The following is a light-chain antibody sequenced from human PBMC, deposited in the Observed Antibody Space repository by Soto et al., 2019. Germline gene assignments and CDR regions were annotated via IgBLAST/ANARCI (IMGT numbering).Light chain of an antibody. CDR1: QGISNL. V-gene: IGKV1-17*01. CDR3: LPHNTYPYT. Sequence: DIQMTQSPSSLSASVGDRVTITCRASQGISNLLGWFQHKPGKAPKRLIYAASSLQGGVPSRFSGSGSWTESTLTITGLQPEDFADYYCLPHNTYPYTFGQGTKLEIK. CDR2: AAS. J-gene: IGKJ2*01.